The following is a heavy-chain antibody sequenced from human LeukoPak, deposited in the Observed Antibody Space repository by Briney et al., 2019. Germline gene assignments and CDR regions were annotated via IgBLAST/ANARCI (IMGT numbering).Heavy chain of an antibody. CDR1: GYTFTGYY. CDR3: ARDHLDFWSGYNYFDY. J-gene: IGHJ4*02. D-gene: IGHD3-3*01. V-gene: IGHV1-2*02. CDR2: INPNSGGT. Sequence: ASVKVSCKASGYTFTGYYMHWVRQAPGQGLEWIGWINPNSGGTDYAQKFQGRVTMTRDTSISTAYMELSRLRSDDTAVYYCARDHLDFWSGYNYFDYWGQGTLVTVSS.